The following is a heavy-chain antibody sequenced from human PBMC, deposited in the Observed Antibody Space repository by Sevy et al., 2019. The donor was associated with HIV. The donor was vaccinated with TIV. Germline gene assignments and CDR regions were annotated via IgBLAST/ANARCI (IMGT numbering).Heavy chain of an antibody. V-gene: IGHV3-73*01. J-gene: IGHJ4*02. D-gene: IGHD3-22*01. CDR3: TRHEEYYYDSSGPADY. CDR2: IRSKANSYAT. CDR1: GFTFSGSA. Sequence: GGSLRLSCAASGFTFSGSAMHWVRQASGKGLEWVGRIRSKANSYATAYAASVKGRVTISRDDSKNTAYLQMNSLKTEDTAVYYCTRHEEYYYDSSGPADYWGQGTLVTVSS.